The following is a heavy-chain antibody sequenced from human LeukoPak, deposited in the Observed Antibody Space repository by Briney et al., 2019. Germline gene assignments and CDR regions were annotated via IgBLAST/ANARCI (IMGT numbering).Heavy chain of an antibody. D-gene: IGHD6-19*01. CDR1: GFTFSSYA. J-gene: IGHJ4*02. V-gene: IGHV3-23*01. Sequence: PGGSLRLSCAASGFTFSSYAMSWVRQAPGKGLEWVSAISGSGGSTYYADSVKGRFTISRDNSKNTPYLQMNSLRAEDTAVYYCAKFKFGSSGWCDYWGQGTLVTVSS. CDR2: ISGSGGST. CDR3: AKFKFGSSGWCDY.